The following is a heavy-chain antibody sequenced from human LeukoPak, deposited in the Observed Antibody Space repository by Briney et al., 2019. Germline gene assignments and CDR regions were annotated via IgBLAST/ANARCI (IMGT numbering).Heavy chain of an antibody. CDR2: SNAGNGNT. D-gene: IGHD6-13*01. J-gene: IGHJ3*02. Sequence: VASVKVSCKASGYTFTSYAMHWVRQAPAQRLEGMGWSNAGNGNTKYSQKFQGRVTITRDTSASTAYMELSSLRSEDTAVYYCARDGEYSSSWYSGFDIWGQGTMVTVSS. CDR1: GYTFTSYA. V-gene: IGHV1-3*01. CDR3: ARDGEYSSSWYSGFDI.